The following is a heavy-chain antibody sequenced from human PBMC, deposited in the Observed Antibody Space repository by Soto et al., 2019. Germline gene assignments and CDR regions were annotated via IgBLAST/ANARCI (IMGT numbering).Heavy chain of an antibody. Sequence: QVQLVQSGAGEKKPGASVKVSARVSGYTLISYARHWLRQPPGKRLEGMGWINAGNGNTKYSQKFQGRVTITRDTSASTAYMELSSLRSEDTAVYYCARDHDFWSGTLDAFDIWGQGTMVTVSS. CDR2: INAGNGNT. D-gene: IGHD3-3*01. CDR1: GYTLISYA. J-gene: IGHJ3*02. V-gene: IGHV1-3*05. CDR3: ARDHDFWSGTLDAFDI.